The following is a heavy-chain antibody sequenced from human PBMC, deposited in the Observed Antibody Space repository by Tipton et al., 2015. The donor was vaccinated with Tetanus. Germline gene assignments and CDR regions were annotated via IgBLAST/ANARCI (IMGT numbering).Heavy chain of an antibody. Sequence: TLSLTCTVSGGSISSYYWSWIRQPPGKGLEWIGEINHSGSTNYNPSLKSRVTISVDTSKNQFSLKLSSVTAADTAVYYCARGRRKGYSSSFGLERVGPQLNWFDPWGQGTLVTVSS. D-gene: IGHD6-6*01. V-gene: IGHV4-34*01. J-gene: IGHJ5*02. CDR1: GGSISSYY. CDR3: ARGRRKGYSSSFGLERVGPQLNWFDP. CDR2: INHSGST.